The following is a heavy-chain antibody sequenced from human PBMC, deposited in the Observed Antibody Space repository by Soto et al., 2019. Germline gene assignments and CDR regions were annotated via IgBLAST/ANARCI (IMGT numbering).Heavy chain of an antibody. CDR1: GGSISSSNW. V-gene: IGHV4-4*02. CDR2: IYHSGGT. CDR3: ARGYYDSSGYYLDY. J-gene: IGHJ4*02. D-gene: IGHD3-22*01. Sequence: PSDTLSLTCAVSGGSISSSNWWSWVRQPPGKGLEWIGEIYHSGGTNYNPSLKSRVTISVDKSKNQFSLKLSSVTAADTAVYYCARGYYDSSGYYLDYWGQGTLVTVSS.